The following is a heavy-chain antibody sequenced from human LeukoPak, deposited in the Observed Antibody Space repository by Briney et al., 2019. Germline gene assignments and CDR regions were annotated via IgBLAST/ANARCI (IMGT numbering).Heavy chain of an antibody. V-gene: IGHV3-23*01. CDR2: ISGSGGST. D-gene: IGHD3-10*01. CDR3: AKSSNYYGSGSYNSYFDY. CDR1: GFTFSSYA. J-gene: IGHJ4*02. Sequence: PGGSLRLSCAASGFTFSSYAMSWVRQAPGKGLEWVSAISGSGGSTYYADSVKGRFTISRDNSKNTLYLQMNSLRAEDTAVYYCAKSSNYYGSGSYNSYFDYWGQGTLVTVSS.